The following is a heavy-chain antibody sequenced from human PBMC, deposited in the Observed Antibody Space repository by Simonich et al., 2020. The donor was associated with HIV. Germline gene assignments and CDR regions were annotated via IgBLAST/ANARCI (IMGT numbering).Heavy chain of an antibody. Sequence: QVQLQQWGAGLLKPSETLSLTCAVYGGSFSGYYWNWIRQPPWRGLEWIGEINHSGRTNYNASLRSRVTISVDTSKIQFSLELSAVTAADTAVYYCARGRLRTTMIVVVLTGAFDIWGQGTMFTVSS. CDR1: GGSFSGYY. D-gene: IGHD3-22*01. V-gene: IGHV4-34*01. CDR3: ARGRLRTTMIVVVLTGAFDI. J-gene: IGHJ3*02. CDR2: INHSGRT.